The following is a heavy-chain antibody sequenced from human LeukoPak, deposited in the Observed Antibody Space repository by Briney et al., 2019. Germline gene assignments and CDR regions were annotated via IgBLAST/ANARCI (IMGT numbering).Heavy chain of an antibody. V-gene: IGHV3-30-3*01. Sequence: GGSLRLSCAASGFTLSSYAMHWVRQAPGKGLEWVAVISYDGSNKYYADSVKGRFTISRDNSKNTLYLQMNSLRAEDTAVYYCARMGTLRYFDYWGQGTLVTVSS. D-gene: IGHD7-27*01. CDR3: ARMGTLRYFDY. J-gene: IGHJ4*02. CDR1: GFTLSSYA. CDR2: ISYDGSNK.